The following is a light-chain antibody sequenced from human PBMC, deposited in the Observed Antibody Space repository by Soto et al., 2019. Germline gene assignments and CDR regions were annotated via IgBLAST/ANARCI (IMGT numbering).Light chain of an antibody. V-gene: IGKV1D-13*01. CDR1: QGIASA. CDR2: DAS. CDR3: QQFNDDPIT. J-gene: IGKJ5*01. Sequence: AIQLTQSPSSLSASVGDRVSVTCRASQGIASALAWWQQRPGRPPKLLIYDASSLEIGVPSRFSGSGSGADFTLTISSLQSEDFATYYCQQFNDDPITFGQGTRLEI.